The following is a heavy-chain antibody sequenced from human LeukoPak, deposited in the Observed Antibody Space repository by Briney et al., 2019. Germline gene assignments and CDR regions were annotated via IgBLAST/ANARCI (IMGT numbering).Heavy chain of an antibody. CDR1: GGSISSNSYY. V-gene: IGHV4-39*01. D-gene: IGHD2-15*01. Sequence: SETLPLTCPVSGGSISSNSYYWGWIRQPPGKGLEWIGSIYYSGSTYYNPSLKSRVTMSVDTSKNQFSLKLSSVTAADTAVYYCARHGGRHPFDYWGQGTLVTVSS. J-gene: IGHJ4*02. CDR2: IYYSGST. CDR3: ARHGGRHPFDY.